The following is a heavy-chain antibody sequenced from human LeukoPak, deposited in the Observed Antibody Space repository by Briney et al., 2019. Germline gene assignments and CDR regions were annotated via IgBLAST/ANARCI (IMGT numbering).Heavy chain of an antibody. CDR3: AREQRGGFSANWGGLFASYYTYYYMDV. Sequence: GASVKVPCKASGNTFTMYYIHWVRQAPGQGLEWMGMINPSDGATTYAQRFQGRVTMTRDMSTTTVYMDLRSLRSEDTAVYFCAREQRGGFSANWGGLFASYYTYYYMDVWGRGTTVTVSS. D-gene: IGHD3-10*01. CDR2: INPSDGAT. V-gene: IGHV1-46*01. J-gene: IGHJ6*03. CDR1: GNTFTMYY.